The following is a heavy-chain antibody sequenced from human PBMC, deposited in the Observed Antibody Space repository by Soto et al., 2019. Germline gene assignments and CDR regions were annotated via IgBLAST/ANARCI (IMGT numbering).Heavy chain of an antibody. D-gene: IGHD3-3*01. CDR3: AKGANFGVIISHFGY. J-gene: IGHJ4*02. CDR1: GFTFSIYG. Sequence: GGSLRLSCAASGFTFSIYGMSWVRQAPGKGLEWVAAIDGSGDTTYADSVKGRFTISRDNSKSTLHLQINGLRAEDTALYYCAKGANFGVIISHFGYWGQGTLVTVSS. V-gene: IGHV3-23*01. CDR2: IDGSGDTT.